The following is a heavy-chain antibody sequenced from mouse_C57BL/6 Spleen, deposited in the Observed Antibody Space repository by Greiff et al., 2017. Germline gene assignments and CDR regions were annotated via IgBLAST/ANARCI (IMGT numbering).Heavy chain of an antibody. V-gene: IGHV1-53*01. CDR3: ARSPRRLYFDV. CDR2: INPSNGGT. Sequence: VQLQQPGPELVKPGASVKLSCKASGYTFTSYWMHWVKQRPGQGLEWIGNINPSNGGTNYNEKFKSKATLTVDKSSSTAYMQLSSLTSEDSAVDECARSPRRLYFDVWGTGTTVTVSS. CDR1: GYTFTSYW. J-gene: IGHJ1*03.